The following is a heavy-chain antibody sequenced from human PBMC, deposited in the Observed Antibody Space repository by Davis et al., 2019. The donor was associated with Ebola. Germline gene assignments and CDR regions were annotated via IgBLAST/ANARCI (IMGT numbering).Heavy chain of an antibody. V-gene: IGHV3-7*01. CDR3: ATLPGYY. CDR2: INQDGSEK. CDR1: GFTFSSFW. Sequence: GESLKISCAASGFTFSSFWMSWVRQAPGKGLEWVANINQDGSEKFYVDSVKGRFTISRDNAKNSLYLQMNSLRDEDTAVYYCATLPGYYWGQGTLVTVSS. D-gene: IGHD1-26*01. J-gene: IGHJ4*02.